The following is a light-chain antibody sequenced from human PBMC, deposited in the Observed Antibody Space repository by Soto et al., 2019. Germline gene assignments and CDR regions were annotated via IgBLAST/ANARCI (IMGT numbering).Light chain of an antibody. CDR2: AAS. V-gene: IGKV1-12*01. Sequence: DIQMTQSPSSVSASVGDRVTITCRTSQGINSWLAWYQQKPGQAPKLLIYAASSLQSGVPSRFSGSGSGTDFTLTISSLQPEDFATYYCQPANSFPLTFGGGTKVDIK. CDR3: QPANSFPLT. CDR1: QGINSW. J-gene: IGKJ4*01.